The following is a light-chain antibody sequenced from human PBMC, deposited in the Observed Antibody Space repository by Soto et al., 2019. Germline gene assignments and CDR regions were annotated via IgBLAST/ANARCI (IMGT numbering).Light chain of an antibody. CDR1: QGMSTY. J-gene: IGKJ4*01. V-gene: IGKV1-9*01. CDR3: QQLNGYQLT. CDR2: SAS. Sequence: DIQLTQSPSSLSASVGDTVTITCRASQGMSTYLAWYQQKPGKVPKLLIRSASTLQSGVPSRFSGCGSGTEFTLTNSTLQPYAAGNYYCQQLNGYQLTFVGGTNVEIK.